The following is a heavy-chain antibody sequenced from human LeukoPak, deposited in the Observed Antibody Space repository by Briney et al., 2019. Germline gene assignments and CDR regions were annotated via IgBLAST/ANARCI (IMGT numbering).Heavy chain of an antibody. CDR3: ARSERPDGFPLDI. CDR2: ITNNGYNT. CDR1: GFTFSSYA. Sequence: TGGSLRLSCAASGFTFSSYAMHWVRQAPGKGLEYVSAITNNGYNTYYVDSVKDRFTISRDNSKNTLFLQMGSLRPEDLAVYYCARSERPDGFPLDIWGQGTLVTVSS. J-gene: IGHJ4*02. V-gene: IGHV3-64*02. D-gene: IGHD6-25*01.